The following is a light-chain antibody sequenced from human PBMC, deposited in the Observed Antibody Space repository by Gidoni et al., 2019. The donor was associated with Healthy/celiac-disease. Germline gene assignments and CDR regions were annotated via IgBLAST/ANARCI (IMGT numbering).Light chain of an antibody. Sequence: DIQMTQSPSTLSASVGDRVTITCRASQSISSWLAWYQQKPGKAPKLLIYKASSLESGVPSRFSGSGSGTEFTLTISSLQPDDFATYYCQQYNSYPHTFXXXTKLEIK. J-gene: IGKJ2*01. V-gene: IGKV1-5*03. CDR3: QQYNSYPHT. CDR2: KAS. CDR1: QSISSW.